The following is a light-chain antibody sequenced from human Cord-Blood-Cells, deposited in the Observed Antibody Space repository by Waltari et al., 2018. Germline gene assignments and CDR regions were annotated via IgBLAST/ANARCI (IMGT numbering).Light chain of an antibody. CDR2: STN. V-gene: IGLV8-61*01. CDR1: SGSVPTRYY. J-gene: IGLJ3*02. CDR3: VLYMGSGIWV. Sequence: QTVVTQEPSFSVSPGGTVTLTCGLSSGSVPTRYYLSWYQQTPGQAPRTLIYSTNTRSSGVPDRFSGSILGNKAALTITGAQADDESDYYCVLYMGSGIWVFGGGTKLTVL.